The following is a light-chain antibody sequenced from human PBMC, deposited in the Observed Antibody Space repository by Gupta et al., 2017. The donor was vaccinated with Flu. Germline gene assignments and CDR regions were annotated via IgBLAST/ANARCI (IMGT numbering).Light chain of an antibody. J-gene: IGLJ1*01. Sequence: QSVLTQPPSVSGSPGQRVTIPCTGSSPHIGAGYDLHWYQQLPGPAPKLLIYGNSNRPSGVPDRFSGSKSGTSASLAITGLQAEDEADYYCQSYDSSLSGYVFGTGTKVTVL. CDR2: GNS. CDR3: QSYDSSLSGYV. CDR1: SPHIGAGYD. V-gene: IGLV1-40*01.